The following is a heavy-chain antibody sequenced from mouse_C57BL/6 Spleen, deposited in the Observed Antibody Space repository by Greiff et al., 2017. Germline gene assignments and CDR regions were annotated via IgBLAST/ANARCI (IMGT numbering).Heavy chain of an antibody. J-gene: IGHJ2*01. D-gene: IGHD1-1*01. CDR2: IYPGSGST. V-gene: IGHV1-55*01. CDR3: ARVSWDY. CDR1: GYTFTSYW. Sequence: VQLQQSGAELVKPGASVKMSCKASGYTFTSYWMTWVKQRPGQGLEWIGDIYPGSGSTNYNEKFKGKATLTVDTSSSTAYMELHSLKSEDSAVYFCARVSWDYWGQGTTLTVSS.